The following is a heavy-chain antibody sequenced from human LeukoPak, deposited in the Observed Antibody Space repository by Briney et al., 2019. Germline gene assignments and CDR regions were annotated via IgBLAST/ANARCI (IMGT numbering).Heavy chain of an antibody. V-gene: IGHV1-69*13. CDR2: IIPIFGTA. CDR3: ARNANCTNGVCYPYFDY. Sequence: SVKVSCKASGGTFSSYAISWVRQAPGQGLEWMGGIIPIFGTANYAQKFQGRVTITADESTSTAYMELSSLRSEDTAVYYCARNANCTNGVCYPYFDYWGQGTLVTVSS. CDR1: GGTFSSYA. D-gene: IGHD2-8*01. J-gene: IGHJ4*02.